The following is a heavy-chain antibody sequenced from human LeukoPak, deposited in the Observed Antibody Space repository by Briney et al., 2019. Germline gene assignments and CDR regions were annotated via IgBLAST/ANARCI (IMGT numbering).Heavy chain of an antibody. Sequence: SVKVSCKASGGTFSSYAISWVRQAPGQGLEWMGRIIPILGIANYAQKFQGRVTITADKSTSTAYMELSSLRSEDTAVYYCARRLTAMGSYYYYGMDVWGQGTTVTVSS. CDR3: ARRLTAMGSYYYYGMDV. CDR2: IIPILGIA. CDR1: GGTFSSYA. V-gene: IGHV1-69*04. J-gene: IGHJ6*02. D-gene: IGHD5-18*01.